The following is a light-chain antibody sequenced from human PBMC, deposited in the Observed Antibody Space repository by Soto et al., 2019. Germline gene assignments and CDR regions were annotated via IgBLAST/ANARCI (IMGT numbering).Light chain of an antibody. J-gene: IGKJ1*01. Sequence: DIQMTQSPSSLSASVGDRVTITCRANQIITTYLNWYQQKPGKAPRLLIHAASRLQSGVPSRFSGRGSGTDFTLTISSLQPEDFATYYCQQSYNSRRTFGQGTKVEIK. CDR3: QQSYNSRRT. CDR1: QIITTY. CDR2: AAS. V-gene: IGKV1-39*01.